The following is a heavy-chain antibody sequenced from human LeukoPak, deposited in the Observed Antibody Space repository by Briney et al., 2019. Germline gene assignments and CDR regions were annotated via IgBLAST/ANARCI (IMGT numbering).Heavy chain of an antibody. D-gene: IGHD3-9*01. J-gene: IGHJ5*02. CDR1: GGSISSYY. CDR3: ARAPAGLLTGYYSGENWFDP. V-gene: IGHV4-59*01. Sequence: PSETLSLTCTVSGGSISSYYWSWIRQPPGKGLEWIGYIYYSGSTNYNPSLKSRVTISVDTSKNQFSLKLSSVTAADTAVYYCARAPAGLLTGYYSGENWFDPWGQGTLVTVSS. CDR2: IYYSGST.